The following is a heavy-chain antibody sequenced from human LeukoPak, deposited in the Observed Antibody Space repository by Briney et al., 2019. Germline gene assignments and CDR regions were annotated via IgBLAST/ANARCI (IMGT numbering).Heavy chain of an antibody. CDR3: ARGESSPPSYYYYYIDV. D-gene: IGHD6-13*01. V-gene: IGHV4-59*01. Sequence: SSETLSLTCTVCGVSISSYYWSWLRQPPGKGGEWVGYIYYSGSTNYNPSLKSGVTISVDKSKKQFSLKLNSVTAADTAVYYCARGESSPPSYYYYYIDVWGKGTTVTVSS. CDR2: IYYSGST. J-gene: IGHJ6*03. CDR1: GVSISSYY.